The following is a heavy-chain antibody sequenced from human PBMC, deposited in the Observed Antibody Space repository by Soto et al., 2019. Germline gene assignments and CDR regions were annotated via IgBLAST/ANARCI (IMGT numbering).Heavy chain of an antibody. J-gene: IGHJ4*02. Sequence: EVQLVESGGGLVQPGESLRLSCAASGFTFSNYWMHWVRQAPGKGLVWVSRIDSDGSRITYADFVKGRFTISRDNAKNTVYLHMNSLTAEHTAVYYCVRTRLVVAVDTREDFWGQGTLVTVSS. CDR2: IDSDGSRI. V-gene: IGHV3-74*01. CDR3: VRTRLVVAVDTREDF. CDR1: GFTFSNYW. D-gene: IGHD2-8*02.